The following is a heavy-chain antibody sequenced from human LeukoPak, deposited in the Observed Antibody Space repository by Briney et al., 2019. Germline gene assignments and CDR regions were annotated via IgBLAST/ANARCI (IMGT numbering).Heavy chain of an antibody. Sequence: GTSVKVSCKASGFTFTSSAMQWVRQARGQRLEWIGWIVVGSGNTNYAQKFQERVTMTRDMSTRTLYMELSSLRSEDTAFYYCARVGDYSPRGWFDPWGQGTLVTVSS. J-gene: IGHJ5*02. CDR1: GFTFTSSA. CDR2: IVVGSGNT. CDR3: ARVGDYSPRGWFDP. V-gene: IGHV1-58*02. D-gene: IGHD4-11*01.